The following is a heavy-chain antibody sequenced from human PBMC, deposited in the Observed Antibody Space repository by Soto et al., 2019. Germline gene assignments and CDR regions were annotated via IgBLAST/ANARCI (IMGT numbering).Heavy chain of an antibody. V-gene: IGHV3-74*01. CDR2: INSDGSST. Sequence: GGSLRLSCAASGFTFRSYWMPLVRQAPGKGLVCVSRINSDGSSTSYADSVKGRFTISRDNAQNPLYLQMNSRRAEDTAVHSCARPLTVYYGMDVWGQGTTVTVSS. D-gene: IGHD2-21*02. J-gene: IGHJ6*02. CDR1: GFTFRSYW. CDR3: ARPLTVYYGMDV.